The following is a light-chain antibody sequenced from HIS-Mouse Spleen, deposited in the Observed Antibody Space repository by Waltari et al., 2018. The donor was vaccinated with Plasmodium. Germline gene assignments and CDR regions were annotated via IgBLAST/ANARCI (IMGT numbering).Light chain of an antibody. CDR3: AAWDDSLSGWV. CDR1: SSKRGNTY. Sequence: QSVLTQPPSASGHLAQRVTISCSGSSSKRGNTYVYWYQQLPGTAPKLLIYRNNQRPSGVPDRFSGSKSGTSASLAISGLRSEDEADYYCAAWDDSLSGWVFGGGTKLTVL. CDR2: RNN. V-gene: IGLV1-47*01. J-gene: IGLJ3*02.